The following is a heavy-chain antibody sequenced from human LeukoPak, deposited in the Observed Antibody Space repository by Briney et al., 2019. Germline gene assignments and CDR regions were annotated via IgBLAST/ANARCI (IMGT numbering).Heavy chain of an antibody. CDR2: ISSSGSTI. CDR1: AFTFSSYG. J-gene: IGHJ6*04. D-gene: IGHD3-10*02. CDR3: AELGITMIGGV. V-gene: IGHV3-48*04. Sequence: GGTLRLSCAASAFTFSSYGMGWVRQAPGKGLEWVSYISSSGSTIYYADSVKGRFTISRVNAKNSLYLQMNSLRAEDTAVYYCAELGITMIGGVWGKGTTVTISS.